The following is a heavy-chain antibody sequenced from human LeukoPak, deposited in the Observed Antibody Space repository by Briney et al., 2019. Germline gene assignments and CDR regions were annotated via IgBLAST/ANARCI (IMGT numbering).Heavy chain of an antibody. Sequence: GASVKVSCKASGYTFTSYGISWVRQAPGQGLEWMGWISAYNGNTNYAQKLQGRVTMTTDTSTSTAYMELRSLRSDDTAVYYCARPVGYCSGGSCYSELAFDYWGQGTLVTVSS. J-gene: IGHJ4*02. CDR2: ISAYNGNT. CDR3: ARPVGYCSGGSCYSELAFDY. CDR1: GYTFTSYG. V-gene: IGHV1-18*01. D-gene: IGHD2-15*01.